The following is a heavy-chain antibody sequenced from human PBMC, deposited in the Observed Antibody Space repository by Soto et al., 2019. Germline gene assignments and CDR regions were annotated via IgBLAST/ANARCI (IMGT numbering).Heavy chain of an antibody. CDR2: ISSSGTT. CDR3: AGGRPYGSGHYDMDV. Sequence: EVQLVESGGGLAQPGGSLRLSCAASGFTLSTYSMNWVRQAPGKGLEWVSDISSSGTTYYSDSVKGRFTISRDNAKNSLYLQINSLRVEDTAVYFCAGGRPYGSGHYDMDVWGQGTTVTVSS. V-gene: IGHV3-48*01. D-gene: IGHD3-10*01. J-gene: IGHJ6*02. CDR1: GFTLSTYS.